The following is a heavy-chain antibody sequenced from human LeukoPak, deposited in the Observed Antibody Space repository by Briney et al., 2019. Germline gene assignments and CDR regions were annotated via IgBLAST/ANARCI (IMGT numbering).Heavy chain of an antibody. CDR2: IYHSGST. CDR1: GYSISSGYY. V-gene: IGHV4-38-2*02. CDR3: ARTLGGDYGGTLFDY. D-gene: IGHD4-23*01. J-gene: IGHJ4*02. Sequence: SETLSLTCTVSGYSISSGYYWGWIRQPPGKGLEWIGSIYHSGSTYYNPSLKSRVTISVDTSKNQFSLKLSSVTAADTAVYYCARTLGGDYGGTLFDYWGQGTLVTVSS.